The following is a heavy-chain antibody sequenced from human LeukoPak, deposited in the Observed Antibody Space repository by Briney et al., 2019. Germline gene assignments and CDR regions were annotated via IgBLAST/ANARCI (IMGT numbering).Heavy chain of an antibody. Sequence: SETLSLTCTVSGFSISSGYYWGWIRQPPGKGLEWIGTIYHDGSTSYNPSLRSRVIISLDTSKNQFSLKLSSVTAADTAVCYCARQWGKVYYSGSGSYWATNAFDIWGQGTMVTVSS. CDR1: GFSISSGYY. CDR3: ARQWGKVYYSGSGSYWATNAFDI. J-gene: IGHJ3*02. V-gene: IGHV4-38-2*02. D-gene: IGHD3-10*01. CDR2: IYHDGST.